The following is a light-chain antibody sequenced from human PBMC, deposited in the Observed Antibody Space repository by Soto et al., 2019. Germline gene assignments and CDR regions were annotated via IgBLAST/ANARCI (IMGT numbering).Light chain of an antibody. CDR2: EVT. CDR3: SSYSNTSTLVV. J-gene: IGLJ2*01. CDR1: NSDIGIYNY. V-gene: IGLV2-14*01. Sequence: QSALTQPASVSGSPGQSITISCTGSNSDIGIYNYVSWYQQVPGKAPKLIIFEVTNRPLGVSDRFSGSKSGNTASLTISGLPTEDEADYYCSSYSNTSTLVVFGGGTKLTVL.